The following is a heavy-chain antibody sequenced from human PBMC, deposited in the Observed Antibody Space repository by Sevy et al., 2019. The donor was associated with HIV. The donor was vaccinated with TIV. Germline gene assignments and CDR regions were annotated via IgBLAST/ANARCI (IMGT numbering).Heavy chain of an antibody. D-gene: IGHD1-7*01. CDR2: ISSSSDVI. J-gene: IGHJ5*02. CDR1: GFTFSTYP. CDR3: AKPNWNFRAYWFDT. V-gene: IGHV3-48*01. Sequence: GGSLRLSCAASGFTFSTYPMNWVRQAPGKELEWISYISSSSDVIQYADSVKGRFTISRDKSQGTVYLQMNSLAVDDTAVYYCAKPNWNFRAYWFDTWGQGTLVTVSS.